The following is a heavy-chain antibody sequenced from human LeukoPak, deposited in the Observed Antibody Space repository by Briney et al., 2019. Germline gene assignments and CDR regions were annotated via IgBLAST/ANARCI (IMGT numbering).Heavy chain of an antibody. D-gene: IGHD3-22*01. CDR3: ARRLVVTDAFDI. J-gene: IGHJ3*02. Sequence: GGSLRLSCAASGFTFSSYAMSWVRQAPGKGLEWVSAISGSGGSTYYADSVKGRFTISRDNSKNTLYLQMNSLRAEDTAVYYCARRLVVTDAFDIWGQGTMVTVSS. CDR2: ISGSGGST. V-gene: IGHV3-23*01. CDR1: GFTFSSYA.